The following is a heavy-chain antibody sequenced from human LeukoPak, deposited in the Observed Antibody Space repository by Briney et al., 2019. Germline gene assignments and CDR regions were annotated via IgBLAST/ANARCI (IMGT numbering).Heavy chain of an antibody. Sequence: SETLSLTCAVYGGSFSGYYWSWIRQPPGKGLEWIGEINHSGSTNYNPSLKSRVTISVDTSKNQFSLKLSSVTAAYTAVYYCAGGGHTRYCSSTSCYLPRWLDYWGQGTLVTVSS. J-gene: IGHJ4*02. CDR1: GGSFSGYY. CDR2: INHSGST. V-gene: IGHV4-34*01. CDR3: AGGGHTRYCSSTSCYLPRWLDY. D-gene: IGHD2-2*01.